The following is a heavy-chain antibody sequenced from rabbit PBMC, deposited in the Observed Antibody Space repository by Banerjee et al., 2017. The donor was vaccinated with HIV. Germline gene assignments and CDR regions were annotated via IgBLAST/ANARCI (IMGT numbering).Heavy chain of an antibody. Sequence: QEQLEESGGDLVKPEGSLTLTCTASGFSFSSSYYMCWVRQAPGKGLEWIACIYGDSSGTTYYASWAKGRFTISKTSSTTVTLQMTSLTAADTATYFCARDLAGVVGWNFGLWGPGTLVTVS. V-gene: IGHV1S45*01. CDR3: ARDLAGVVGWNFGL. CDR2: IYGDSSGTT. J-gene: IGHJ4*01. CDR1: GFSFSSSYY. D-gene: IGHD4-1*01.